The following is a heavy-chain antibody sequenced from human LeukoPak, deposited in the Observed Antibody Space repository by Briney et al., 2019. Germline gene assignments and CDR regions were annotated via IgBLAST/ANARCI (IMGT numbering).Heavy chain of an antibody. CDR1: GFTVSSNY. Sequence: GGSLRLSCAASGFTVSSNYMSWVRQAPGKGLEWVSSISSSSSYIYYADSVKGRFTISRDNAKNSLYLQMNSLRAEDTAVYYCARESVAVAGGTFDYWGQGTLVTVSS. CDR3: ARESVAVAGGTFDY. V-gene: IGHV3-21*01. D-gene: IGHD6-19*01. J-gene: IGHJ4*02. CDR2: ISSSSSYI.